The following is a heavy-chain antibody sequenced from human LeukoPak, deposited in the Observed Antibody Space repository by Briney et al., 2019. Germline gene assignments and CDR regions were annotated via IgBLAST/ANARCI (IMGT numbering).Heavy chain of an antibody. CDR2: IYTSGST. J-gene: IGHJ6*03. Sequence: SETLSLTCTVSGGSVSSSIYYWGWIRQPPGKGLEWIGRIYTSGSTNYNPSLKSRVTMSVDTSKNQFSLKLSSVTAADTAVYYCARDRYGYPTAYYMDVWGKGTTVTVSS. CDR3: ARDRYGYPTAYYMDV. CDR1: GGSVSSSIYY. D-gene: IGHD5-18*01. V-gene: IGHV4-39*07.